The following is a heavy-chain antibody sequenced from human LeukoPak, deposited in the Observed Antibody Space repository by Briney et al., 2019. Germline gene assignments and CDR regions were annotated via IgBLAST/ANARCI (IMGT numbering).Heavy chain of an antibody. V-gene: IGHV4-59*06. J-gene: IGHJ3*02. CDR3: AKSREEIRGLDAFDI. D-gene: IGHD5-24*01. CDR1: GGSISSYC. CDR2: IYYSGST. Sequence: PSETLSLTCTVSGGSISSYCWNWIRQHPGKGLEWIGYIYYSGSTYYDPSLKSRVALSVDTSKNQFSLKLSSLTAADTAVYYCAKSREEIRGLDAFDIWGQGTMVTVSS.